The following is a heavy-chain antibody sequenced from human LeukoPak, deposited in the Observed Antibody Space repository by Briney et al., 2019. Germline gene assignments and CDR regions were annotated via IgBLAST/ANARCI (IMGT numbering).Heavy chain of an antibody. CDR2: MNPNSGKT. J-gene: IGHJ4*02. CDR1: GYTFTRYD. V-gene: IGHV1-8*01. Sequence: ASVQVSCKGSGYTFTRYDINGLGQATGQGLEGMGWMNPNSGKTGYPQKFQGRVTMPRHTSIRTAYMELSSLRSEETAVYYCARGFKRRYGSGSYYNDYWGQGTLVTVSS. CDR3: ARGFKRRYGSGSYYNDY. D-gene: IGHD3-10*01.